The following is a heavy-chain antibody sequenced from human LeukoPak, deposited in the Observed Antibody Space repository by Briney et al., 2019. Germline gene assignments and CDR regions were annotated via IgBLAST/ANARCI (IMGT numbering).Heavy chain of an antibody. CDR2: INHSGST. V-gene: IGHV4-34*01. D-gene: IGHD6-6*01. Sequence: PSDTLSLTCAVYGGSFSGYYWSWIRQPRGKGLEWIGEINHSGSTNYNPSLKSRVTISVDTSKNQFSLKLSSVAAADTAVYYCASIKYSSSYYYYGMDVWGQGTTVTVSS. J-gene: IGHJ6*02. CDR1: GGSFSGYY. CDR3: ASIKYSSSYYYYGMDV.